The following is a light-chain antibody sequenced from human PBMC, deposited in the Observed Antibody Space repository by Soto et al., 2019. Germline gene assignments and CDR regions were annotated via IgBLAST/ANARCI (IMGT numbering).Light chain of an antibody. V-gene: IGKV3-11*01. J-gene: IGKJ4*01. CDR2: DAS. CDR3: QQRSNWPLT. CDR1: QSVSAY. Sequence: EIVLTQSPATLSLSPGERATLSCRASQSVSAYLAWYQQKPGQAPRLLIYDASSRATAIPARFSGSGSGTDFTLTISSLEPEDFAVSYCQQRSNWPLTFGGGTNVEIK.